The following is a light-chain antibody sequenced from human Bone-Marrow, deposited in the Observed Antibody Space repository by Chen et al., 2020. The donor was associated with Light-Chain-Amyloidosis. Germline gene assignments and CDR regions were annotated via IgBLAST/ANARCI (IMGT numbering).Light chain of an antibody. J-gene: IGLJ3*02. CDR3: QSYVSSLSAWV. CDR2: RNT. CDR1: SSNIGADYD. V-gene: IGLV1-40*01. Sequence: QSVLTQPPSVSGAPGQRVTISCTGSSSNIGADYDVHWYQQLPGAAPKLLIFRNTNRPSVGPERVSGFKSGTSASLVITGLQAEDEAYYYCQSYVSSLSAWVFGGGTKLTVL.